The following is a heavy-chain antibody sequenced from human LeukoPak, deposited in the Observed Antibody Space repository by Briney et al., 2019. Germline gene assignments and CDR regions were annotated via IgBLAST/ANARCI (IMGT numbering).Heavy chain of an antibody. D-gene: IGHD3-22*01. Sequence: ASVKVSCKASGYTFTSYDINWVRQATGQGLEWMGGMNPNSGDTDYAQKLQGRVTMTTDTSTSTAYMELRSLRSDDTAVYYCARDRVLYSSGSRHYYDSSGYYNFDYWGQGTLVTVSS. J-gene: IGHJ4*02. V-gene: IGHV1-8*01. CDR3: ARDRVLYSSGSRHYYDSSGYYNFDY. CDR2: MNPNSGDT. CDR1: GYTFTSYD.